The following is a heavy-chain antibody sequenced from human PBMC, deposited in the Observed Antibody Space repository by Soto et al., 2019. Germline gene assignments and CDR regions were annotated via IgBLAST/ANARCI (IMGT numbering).Heavy chain of an antibody. Sequence: QVQLVQSGAEVKKPGSSVKVSCKASGGTFSSYAISWVRQAPGQGLEWMGGIIPIFGTANYAQKFQGRVTMTADESTSTAYMELSSLRSEDTAVYYCARALPHCSGGSCYSGDRFDPWGQGTLVTVSS. D-gene: IGHD2-15*01. CDR2: IIPIFGTA. V-gene: IGHV1-69*12. J-gene: IGHJ5*02. CDR1: GGTFSSYA. CDR3: ARALPHCSGGSCYSGDRFDP.